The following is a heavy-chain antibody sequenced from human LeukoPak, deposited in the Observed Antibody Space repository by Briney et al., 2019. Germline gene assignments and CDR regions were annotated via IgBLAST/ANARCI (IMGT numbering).Heavy chain of an antibody. CDR1: GFTFSSHA. CDR3: AKDYYDFWSGYSSYYYYGMDV. V-gene: IGHV3-23*01. CDR2: ISNSGAGT. J-gene: IGHJ6*02. D-gene: IGHD3-3*01. Sequence: GGSLRLSCAASGFTFSSHAMSWVRQAPGKGLEWVSVISNSGAGTYYADSVKGRFTISRDNSKNTLYLQMNSLRAEDTAVYYCAKDYYDFWSGYSSYYYYGMDVWGQGTTVTVSS.